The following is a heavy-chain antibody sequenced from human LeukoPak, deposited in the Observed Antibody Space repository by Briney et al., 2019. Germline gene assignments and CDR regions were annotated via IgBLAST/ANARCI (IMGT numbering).Heavy chain of an antibody. CDR3: ARVGLHYYDSSGPVRY. V-gene: IGHV4-61*02. J-gene: IGHJ4*02. D-gene: IGHD3-22*01. CDR1: GGSISSSSYY. CDR2: IYTSGST. Sequence: SETLSLTCTVSGGSISSSSYYWSWIRQPAGKGLEWIGRIYTSGSTNYNPSLKSRVTMSVDTSKNQFSLKLSSVTAADTAVYYCARVGLHYYDSSGPVRYWGQGTLVTVSS.